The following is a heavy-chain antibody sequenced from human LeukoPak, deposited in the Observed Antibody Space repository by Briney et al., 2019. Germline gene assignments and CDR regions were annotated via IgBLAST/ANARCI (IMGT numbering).Heavy chain of an antibody. CDR3: ARGHSGWYDY. J-gene: IGHJ4*02. CDR1: GFTFSNYG. Sequence: PGGSLRLSCAASGFTFSNYGMSWVRQAPRKGLEWVSAISGSGGSTHYADSVKGRFTISRDNSKNTLYLQMNTLRAEDTAVYYCARGHSGWYDYWGQGTLVTVSS. CDR2: ISGSGGST. V-gene: IGHV3-23*01. D-gene: IGHD6-19*01.